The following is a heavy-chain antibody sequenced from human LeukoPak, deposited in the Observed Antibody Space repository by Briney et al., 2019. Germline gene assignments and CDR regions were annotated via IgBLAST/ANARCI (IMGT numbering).Heavy chain of an antibody. CDR1: GVTVGNNY. Sequence: GGSLRLSGAASGVTVGNNYMIWVRQAPGKGLEWVSRIYSGGATNYADSVKGRFTISRDSSKNTLFLQLNSLRAEDTAVYYCARDPSAVALGTYGWGQGTLVTVSS. J-gene: IGHJ4*02. D-gene: IGHD6-13*01. CDR2: IYSGGAT. CDR3: ARDPSAVALGTYG. V-gene: IGHV3-66*01.